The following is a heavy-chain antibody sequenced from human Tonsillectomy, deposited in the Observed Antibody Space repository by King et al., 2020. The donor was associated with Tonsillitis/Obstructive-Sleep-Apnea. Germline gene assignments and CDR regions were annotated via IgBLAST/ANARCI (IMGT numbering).Heavy chain of an antibody. CDR2: ISSNGGST. V-gene: IGHV3-64D*06. CDR1: GFTFSSYA. Sequence: VQLVESGGGLVQPGGSLRLSCSASGFTFSSYAMHWVRQAPGKGLEYVSAISSNGGSTYYADSVKGRFTISRDNSKNTLYLQMSSLRAKDTAVYYCVTTVVATIWPPFDYWGQGTLVTVSS. J-gene: IGHJ4*02. D-gene: IGHD5-12*01. CDR3: VTTVVATIWPPFDY.